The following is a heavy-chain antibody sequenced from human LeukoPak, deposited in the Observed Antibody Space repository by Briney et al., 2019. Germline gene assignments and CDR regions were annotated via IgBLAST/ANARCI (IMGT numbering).Heavy chain of an antibody. J-gene: IGHJ4*02. Sequence: ASVKVSCNTSGYTFTGYHLHWVRQAPGQGLEWMGWINPNSGDTKYVEKFQGRVTMTRDSSTSTAYMEVSRLTSDDTAVYYCARVTSNGWEYFDFWGQGTLIIVSS. CDR3: ARVTSNGWEYFDF. V-gene: IGHV1-2*02. D-gene: IGHD6-19*01. CDR2: INPNSGDT. CDR1: GYTFTGYH.